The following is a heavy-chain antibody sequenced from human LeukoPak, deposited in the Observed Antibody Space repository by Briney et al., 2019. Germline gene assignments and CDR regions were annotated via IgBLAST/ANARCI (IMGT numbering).Heavy chain of an antibody. D-gene: IGHD2-15*01. CDR2: IKVDGSEK. V-gene: IGHV3-7*01. CDR1: GFTFSSYW. Sequence: GGSLRLSCVASGFTFSSYWMTWVRQAPGKGLEWVVNIKVDGSEKYYVDSVKGRFAISRDNAKTSFARDFVVYKDNSLHYGMDVGGQGTTVTAPS. J-gene: IGHJ6*02. CDR3: V.